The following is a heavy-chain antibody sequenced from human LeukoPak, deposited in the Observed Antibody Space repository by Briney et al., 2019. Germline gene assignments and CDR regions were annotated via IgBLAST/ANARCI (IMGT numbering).Heavy chain of an antibody. Sequence: ASVKVSCKTSGYTFTAYFVHWLLQAPGQGLEGMGWVNPKSGATIYAQKFQGRVTMTRDTSISTAYMDLSGLRSDDTAIYYCGRAPLYGSGSDYWGQGTLVTVSS. J-gene: IGHJ4*02. D-gene: IGHD3-10*01. CDR1: GYTFTAYF. CDR3: GRAPLYGSGSDY. CDR2: VNPKSGAT. V-gene: IGHV1-2*02.